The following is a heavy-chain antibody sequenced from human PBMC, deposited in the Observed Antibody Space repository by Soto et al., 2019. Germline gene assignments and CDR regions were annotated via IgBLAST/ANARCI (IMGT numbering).Heavy chain of an antibody. CDR2: IYYSGST. CDR1: GSSISSYY. D-gene: IGHD6-19*01. V-gene: IGHV4-59*01. J-gene: IGHJ4*02. CDR3: ARGGGQWLDKDY. Sequence: QVQLKESGPGLVKPSETLSLTCTVSGSSISSYYWSWIRQPPGKGLEWIGYIYYSGSTNYNPSLKSRVTISVDTSKNQFSLKLSSVTAADTAVYYCARGGGQWLDKDYWGQGTLVTVSS.